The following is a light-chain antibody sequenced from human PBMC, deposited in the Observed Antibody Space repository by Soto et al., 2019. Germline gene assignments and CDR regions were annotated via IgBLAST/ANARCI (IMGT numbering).Light chain of an antibody. J-gene: IGKJ2*01. CDR3: QQYKAYSYT. CDR1: QTINVW. V-gene: IGKV1-5*03. Sequence: DIQMTQTPSTLSASVGDRVTITCRATQTINVWLAWYQQKPGKAPKLLISKASSLEGGVPSRFSGSGSGTEFALTISSLQPDDFATYYCQQYKAYSYTFGQGTKLEI. CDR2: KAS.